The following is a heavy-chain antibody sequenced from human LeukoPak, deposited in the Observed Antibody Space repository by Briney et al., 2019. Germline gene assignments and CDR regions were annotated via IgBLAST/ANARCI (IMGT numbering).Heavy chain of an antibody. D-gene: IGHD3-10*01. CDR3: ARDVYGSGSYLDY. CDR2: IYYSGST. CDR1: GGSISSHY. V-gene: IGHV4-59*11. Sequence: SETLSLTCTVSGGSISSHYWSWIRQPPGKGLEWIGYIYYSGSTNYNPSLKSRVTISVDTSKNQFSLKLSSVTAADTAVYYCARDVYGSGSYLDYWGQGTLVTVSS. J-gene: IGHJ4*02.